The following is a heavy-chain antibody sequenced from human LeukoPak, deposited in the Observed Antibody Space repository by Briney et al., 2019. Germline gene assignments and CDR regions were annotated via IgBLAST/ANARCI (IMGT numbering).Heavy chain of an antibody. J-gene: IGHJ4*02. Sequence: GGSLRLSCAASTFTFRDYGFHWVRQAPGKGLEWVAVISYDETIKYYADSVKGRFTISRDNSKNTLSLQMNSLKAEDTAVYYCAKINSGSYTDYWGQGTLVTVSS. CDR3: AKINSGSYTDY. D-gene: IGHD1-26*01. CDR2: ISYDETIK. CDR1: TFTFRDYG. V-gene: IGHV3-30*18.